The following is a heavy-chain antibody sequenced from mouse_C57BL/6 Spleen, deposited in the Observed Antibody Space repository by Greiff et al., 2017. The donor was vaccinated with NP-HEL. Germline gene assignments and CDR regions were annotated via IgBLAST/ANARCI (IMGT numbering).Heavy chain of an antibody. V-gene: IGHV5-6*02. Sequence: EVKVEESGGDLVKPGGSLKLSCAASGFTFSSYGMSWVRQTPDKRLEWVATLSSGGSYTYYPDNVKGRFTISRDNAKNTLYLQMSSLKSENTAMYYWARQDYYDSRRFDYWGQGTTLTVSS. CDR2: LSSGGSYT. CDR1: GFTFSSYG. CDR3: ARQDYYDSRRFDY. J-gene: IGHJ2*01. D-gene: IGHD1-1*01.